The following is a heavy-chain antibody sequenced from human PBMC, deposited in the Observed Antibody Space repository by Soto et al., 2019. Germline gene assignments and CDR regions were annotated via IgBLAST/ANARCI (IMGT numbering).Heavy chain of an antibody. D-gene: IGHD3-22*01. CDR1: GFAFSSYG. CDR3: ARIYDGSGIVF. CDR2: ISGSGAGT. J-gene: IGHJ6*02. V-gene: IGHV3-23*01. Sequence: GSLRLSCAASGFAFSSYGMSWVRQAPGKGLEWVSSISGSGAGTYYADSVRGRFTISRDNSKNTLYLRVSSLRAEDTALYYCARIYDGSGIVFWGQGTKVTVSS.